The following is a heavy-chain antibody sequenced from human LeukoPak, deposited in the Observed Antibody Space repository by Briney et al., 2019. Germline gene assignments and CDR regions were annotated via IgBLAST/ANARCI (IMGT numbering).Heavy chain of an antibody. Sequence: PSETLSLTCTVSGGSISSSSYYWGWIRQPPGKGLEWIGSIYYSGSTYYNPSLKSRVTISVDTPKNQFSLKLSSVTAADTAVYYCARLLPPVTPRDYPTSFDYWGQGTLVTASS. J-gene: IGHJ4*02. CDR3: ARLLPPVTPRDYPTSFDY. V-gene: IGHV4-39*01. D-gene: IGHD4-17*01. CDR1: GGSISSSSYY. CDR2: IYYSGST.